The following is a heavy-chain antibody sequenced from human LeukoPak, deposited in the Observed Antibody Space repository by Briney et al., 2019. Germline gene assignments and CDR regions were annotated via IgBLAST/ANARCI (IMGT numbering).Heavy chain of an antibody. CDR2: ISSSSSYI. CDR1: VFTFSSYS. D-gene: IGHD2-2*01. V-gene: IGHV3-21*01. Sequence: PGGSLRLSCAACVFTFSSYSMNWVRQAAGKEREWVSSISSSSSYIYYAGSVKGRFTIARDNAKNSLYLQMKNLRAEDTAVYYCGREIRGCSSTSCSPDYWGQGTLVTVSS. CDR3: GREIRGCSSTSCSPDY. J-gene: IGHJ4*02.